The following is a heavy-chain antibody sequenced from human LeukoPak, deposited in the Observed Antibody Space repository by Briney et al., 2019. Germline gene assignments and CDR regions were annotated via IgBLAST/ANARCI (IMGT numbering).Heavy chain of an antibody. CDR2: INHSGST. Sequence: PSETLSLTCAVYGGSFSDYYWSWIRQPPGKGLEWIGEINHSGSTNYNPSLKSRVTISVDTSKNQFSLKLSSVTAADTAVYYCASQPGGFDYWGQGTLVTVSS. V-gene: IGHV4-34*01. D-gene: IGHD1-14*01. J-gene: IGHJ4*02. CDR1: GGSFSDYY. CDR3: ASQPGGFDY.